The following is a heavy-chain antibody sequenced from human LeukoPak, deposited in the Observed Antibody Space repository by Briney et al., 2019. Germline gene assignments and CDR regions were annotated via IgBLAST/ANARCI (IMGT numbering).Heavy chain of an antibody. D-gene: IGHD3-10*01. J-gene: IGHJ5*02. Sequence: ASVKVSCKASGYTFTSYDINWVRQATGQGLEWMGWLNPNSGNTGYAQKFQGRVTMTRNTSISTAYMELSSLRSEDTAVYYCARKTWAILLWFGELLSYNWFDPWGQGTLVTVSS. V-gene: IGHV1-8*02. CDR1: GYTFTSYD. CDR3: ARKTWAILLWFGELLSYNWFDP. CDR2: LNPNSGNT.